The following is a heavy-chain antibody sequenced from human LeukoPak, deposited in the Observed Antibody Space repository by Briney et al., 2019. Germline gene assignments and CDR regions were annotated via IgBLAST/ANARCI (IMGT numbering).Heavy chain of an antibody. D-gene: IGHD6-19*01. CDR2: INTNTGNP. V-gene: IGHV7-4-1*02. J-gene: IGHJ6*02. Sequence: GASVKVSCKASGYTFTSYAMNWVRQAPGQGLEWMGWINTNTGNPTYAQGFTGRFVFSLDTSVSTAYLQISSLKAEDTAVYYCARDHYSSGWYVRYYYYYGMDVWGQGTTVTVSS. CDR3: ARDHYSSGWYVRYYYYYGMDV. CDR1: GYTFTSYA.